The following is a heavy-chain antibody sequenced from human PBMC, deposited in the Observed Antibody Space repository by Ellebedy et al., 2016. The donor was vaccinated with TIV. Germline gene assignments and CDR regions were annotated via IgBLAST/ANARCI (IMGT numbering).Heavy chain of an antibody. V-gene: IGHV4-39*01. D-gene: IGHD3-10*01. CDR3: ARLLRGLGFRAEKHYFDY. J-gene: IGHJ4*02. CDR2: VYYRGSA. CDR1: GDSISSSNYY. Sequence: SETLSLTCTVSGDSISSSNYYWGWIRQPPGKGLEWLGYVYYRGSADYNSSLMGRLTISVDTSNNQFSLKLRSVTATDTAVYYCARLLRGLGFRAEKHYFDYWGQGTLATASS.